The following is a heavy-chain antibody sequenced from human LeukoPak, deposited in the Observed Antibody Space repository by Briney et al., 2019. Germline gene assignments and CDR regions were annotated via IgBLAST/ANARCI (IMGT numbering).Heavy chain of an antibody. CDR1: RFTFTTYG. J-gene: IGHJ6*02. CDR2: ISFDASNK. CDR3: AKSRGRDHYYYYGMDA. Sequence: GGSLRLSCAASRFTFTTYGMHWVRQAPGKGLEWLAVISFDASNKYYADSVKGRFTISRDNSKDTLYLQMNSLRAEDTAVYYCAKSRGRDHYYYYGMDAWGQGTTVTVSS. V-gene: IGHV3-30*18. D-gene: IGHD1-26*01.